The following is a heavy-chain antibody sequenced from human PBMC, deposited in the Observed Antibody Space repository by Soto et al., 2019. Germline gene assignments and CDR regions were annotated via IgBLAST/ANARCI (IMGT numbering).Heavy chain of an antibody. CDR3: ARDSAYYQSDAFDI. Sequence: QVQLQESGPGLVKPSQTLSLTCTVSGGSISSGDYYWSWIRQPPGKGLEWIGYIFYSGSTYYNPSLKSRVTISVDTSKNQISLKLSSVTAADTAVYYCARDSAYYQSDAFDIWGQGTMVTVSS. V-gene: IGHV4-30-4*01. CDR1: GGSISSGDYY. J-gene: IGHJ3*02. D-gene: IGHD3-22*01. CDR2: IFYSGST.